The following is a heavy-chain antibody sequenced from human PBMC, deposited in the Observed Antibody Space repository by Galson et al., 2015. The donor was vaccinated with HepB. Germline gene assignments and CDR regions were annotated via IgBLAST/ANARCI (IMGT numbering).Heavy chain of an antibody. V-gene: IGHV3-21*01. J-gene: IGHJ2*01. CDR3: ARENIAPLTYCGGDCYSDWYFDL. CDR2: ISSSSSYI. CDR1: GFTFSSYS. D-gene: IGHD2-21*02. Sequence: SLRLSCAASGFTFSSYSMNWVRQAPGKGLEWVSSISSSSSYIYYADSVKGRFTISRDNAKNSLYLQMNSLRAEDTAVYYCARENIAPLTYCGGDCYSDWYFDLWGRGTLVTVSS.